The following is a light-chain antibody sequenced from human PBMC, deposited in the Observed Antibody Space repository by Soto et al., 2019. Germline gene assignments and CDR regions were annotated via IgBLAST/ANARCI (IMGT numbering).Light chain of an antibody. V-gene: IGKV3-20*01. CDR1: PSVSSSY. CDR3: QQYGSAPVT. J-gene: IGKJ2*01. CDR2: GAS. Sequence: EIVLTQSPGTLSLSPGERATLSCRASPSVSSSYLAWYQQKPGLAPRLLIYGASSRSTGIPDRFSGSRSGTDFTLTISRLEPEDFAVYYCQQYGSAPVTFGQGTKLEIK.